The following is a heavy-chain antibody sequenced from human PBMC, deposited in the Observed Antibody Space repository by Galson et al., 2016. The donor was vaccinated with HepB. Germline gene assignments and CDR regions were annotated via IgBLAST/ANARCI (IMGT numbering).Heavy chain of an antibody. D-gene: IGHD6-19*01. CDR1: GGSISSDYY. CDR3: STGIVVAGKYYYHYMDV. Sequence: SETLSLTCIVSGGSISSDYYWGWIRQPPGRGLEWIGSIYSSEDTYHNPSLKSRVTISVDTPKNQFSLRLDSVTAADTGLYYCSTGIVVAGKYYYHYMDVWGQGTTVTVSS. V-gene: IGHV4-39*01. J-gene: IGHJ6*03. CDR2: IYSSEDT.